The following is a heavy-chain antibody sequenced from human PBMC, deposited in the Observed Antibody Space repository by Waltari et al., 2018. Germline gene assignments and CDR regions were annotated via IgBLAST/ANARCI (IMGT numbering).Heavy chain of an antibody. CDR2: ILFDGTNK. D-gene: IGHD2-2*01. J-gene: IGHJ6*02. CDR3: ARDKEPAASIDV. CDR1: GVAFSSCS. Sequence: QVQLVGSGRGVVQPGRSLRLSCAASGVAFSSCSMHWVRQAPGKGVGWVAIILFDGTNKDYADYVKGRFTISRDNSKNTLYLQLNSLRAEDTAVYYCARDKEPAASIDVWGQGTTVTVSS. V-gene: IGHV3-33*01.